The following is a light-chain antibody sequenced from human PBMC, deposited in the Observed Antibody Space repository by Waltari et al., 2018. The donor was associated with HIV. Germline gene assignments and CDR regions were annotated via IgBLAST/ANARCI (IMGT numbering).Light chain of an antibody. CDR3: QQYSNWPRT. J-gene: IGKJ1*01. V-gene: IGKV3-15*01. CDR1: QSVSSN. CDR2: DAS. Sequence: EIVMTQSPATLSVSPGERVTLSCRASQSVSSNLAWYQQKPGQAPRLLIYDASARATGIPATFSGSGSGTDFTLTVSNLQSEDFATYYCQQYSNWPRTFGNGTKVEI.